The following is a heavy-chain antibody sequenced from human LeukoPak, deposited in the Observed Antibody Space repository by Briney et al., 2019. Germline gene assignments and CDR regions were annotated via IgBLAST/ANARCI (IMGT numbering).Heavy chain of an antibody. CDR3: ATGGMGATSLGAFDI. D-gene: IGHD1-26*01. CDR2: FDPEDGET. V-gene: IGHV1-24*01. Sequence: ASVKVSCKVSGYTLTELSMHWVRQAPGKGLEWMGGFDPEDGETIYAQKFQGRVTMTEDTSTDTAYMELSSLRSEDTAVYYCATGGMGATSLGAFDIWGQGTMVTVSS. J-gene: IGHJ3*02. CDR1: GYTLTELS.